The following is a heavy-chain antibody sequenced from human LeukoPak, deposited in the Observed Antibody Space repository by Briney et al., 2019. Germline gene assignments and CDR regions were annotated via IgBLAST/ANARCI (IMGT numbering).Heavy chain of an antibody. D-gene: IGHD1-1*01. CDR3: ARLNTPYNPEAYYFDY. Sequence: PSETLSLTCAVYGGSFSGYYWSWIRQPPGKGLEWIGEINHSGSTNYNPSLKSRVTISVDTSKNQFSLKLSSVTAADTAVYYCARLNTPYNPEAYYFDYWGQGTLVTVSS. J-gene: IGHJ4*02. V-gene: IGHV4-34*01. CDR2: INHSGST. CDR1: GGSFSGYY.